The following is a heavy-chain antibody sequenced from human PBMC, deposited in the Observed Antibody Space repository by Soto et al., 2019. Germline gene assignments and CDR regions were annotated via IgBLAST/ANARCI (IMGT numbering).Heavy chain of an antibody. V-gene: IGHV3-30*14. CDR3: ARSVSTIRAGMDV. Sequence: GRSLRLSCAASVFTFSSYAMHWVRQAPGKGLEWVAVISFDGSNKNYVDSVKGRFTISRDNSKKTLYLQMNSLRAEDTAVYYCARSVSTIRAGMDVWGQGTTVTVSS. D-gene: IGHD2-2*01. CDR2: ISFDGSNK. CDR1: VFTFSSYA. J-gene: IGHJ6*02.